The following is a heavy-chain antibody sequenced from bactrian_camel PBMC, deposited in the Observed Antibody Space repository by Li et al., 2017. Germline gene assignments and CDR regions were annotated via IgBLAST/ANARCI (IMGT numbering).Heavy chain of an antibody. Sequence: VQLVESGGGLVQPGGSLRLSCAASGFTFSSRDMSWVRQVPGKGLEWVSLINVYGGSTNSADSVKGRFTISRDNAKNTVYLQMSSLKFEDTALYYCATTVAGSFSSIGYWGQGTQVTVS. CDR3: ATTVAGSFSSIGY. J-gene: IGHJ4*01. D-gene: IGHD6*01. CDR1: GFTFSSRD. CDR2: INVYGGST. V-gene: IGHV3S40*01.